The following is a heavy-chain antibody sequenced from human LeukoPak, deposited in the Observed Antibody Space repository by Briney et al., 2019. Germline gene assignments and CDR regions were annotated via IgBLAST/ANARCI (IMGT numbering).Heavy chain of an antibody. V-gene: IGHV4-59*01. CDR1: GGSISSYY. Sequence: SETLSLTCTVSGGSISSYYWSWIRQPPGKGLERIGYIYYGGSTNYNPSLKSRVTISVDTSKNPFSLKLSSVTAADTAVYYCAKYAMVRGVIDYWGQGTLVTVSS. J-gene: IGHJ4*02. CDR3: AKYAMVRGVIDY. CDR2: IYYGGST. D-gene: IGHD3-10*01.